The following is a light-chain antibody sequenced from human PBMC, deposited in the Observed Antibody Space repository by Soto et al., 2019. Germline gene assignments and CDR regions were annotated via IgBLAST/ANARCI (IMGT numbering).Light chain of an antibody. Sequence: QPVLTQPPSASASLGASVNLTCTLSSGHNSYAIAWHQQQPEKGPRYSMKLNSDGSHSTGGGIPDRFSGSSSGAERYLTISSLQSEDEADYYCQTWSTDIRVFGGGTKLTVL. CDR3: QTWSTDIRV. J-gene: IGLJ3*02. CDR1: SGHNSYA. CDR2: LNSDGSH. V-gene: IGLV4-69*01.